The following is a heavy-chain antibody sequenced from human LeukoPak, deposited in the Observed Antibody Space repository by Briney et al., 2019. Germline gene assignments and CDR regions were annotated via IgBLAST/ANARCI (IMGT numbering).Heavy chain of an antibody. CDR2: ISFDGSNK. J-gene: IGHJ4*02. D-gene: IGHD5-18*01. CDR3: ARGSGYSYSFTGRERTKSRLDY. V-gene: IGHV3-30*03. CDR1: GFTFSGYG. Sequence: PGGSLRLSCAASGFTFSGYGMHWVRQAPGKGLEWVAVISFDGSNKYYGDSVKGRFTISRDSSKHTLYLQMNSLRAADTAVYYCARGSGYSYSFTGRERTKSRLDYWGQGTLVTVSS.